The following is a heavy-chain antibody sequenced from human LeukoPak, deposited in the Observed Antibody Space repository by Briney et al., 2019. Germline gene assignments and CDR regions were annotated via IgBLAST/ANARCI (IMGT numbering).Heavy chain of an antibody. D-gene: IGHD2-15*01. Sequence: PGGSLRLSCAASGFTFSSYEMNWVRQAPGKGLEWVGRIKRKTDGGTTDYAAPVKGRFTISRDDSKNTLYLQMNSLRTEDTAVYYCTTGGCSGGACWSFGYWGQGTLVTVSS. CDR2: IKRKTDGGTT. J-gene: IGHJ4*02. V-gene: IGHV3-15*01. CDR1: GFTFSSYE. CDR3: TTGGCSGGACWSFGY.